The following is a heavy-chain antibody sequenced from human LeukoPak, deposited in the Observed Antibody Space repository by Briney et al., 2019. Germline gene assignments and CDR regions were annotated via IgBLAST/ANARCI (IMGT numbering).Heavy chain of an antibody. D-gene: IGHD3-16*01. V-gene: IGHV3-23*01. CDR2: ISDNGDTT. CDR3: AKDHATYIMSSRYFDS. J-gene: IGHJ4*02. Sequence: PGGSLRLSCAASGFTFSSYAMSWVRQPPGKGLEWVSGISDNGDTTYHADSVKGRFTMSRDNSKNTVYLQMNSLRAEDTAVYYCAKDHATYIMSSRYFDSWGQGALVTVSS. CDR1: GFTFSSYA.